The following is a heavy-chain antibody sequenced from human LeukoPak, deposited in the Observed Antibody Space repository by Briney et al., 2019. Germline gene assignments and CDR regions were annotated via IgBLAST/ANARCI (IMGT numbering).Heavy chain of an antibody. J-gene: IGHJ6*02. D-gene: IGHD6-13*01. CDR1: GYTFTSYG. CDR2: ISAYNGNT. V-gene: IGHV1-18*01. Sequence: GASVKVSCKASGYTFTSYGISWVRQAPGQGLEWMGWISAYNGNTNYAQELQGRVTMTTDTSTSTAYMELSRLRSDDTAVYYCARSQLHGGRQQLVDHYYYGMDVWGQGTTVTVSS. CDR3: ARSQLHGGRQQLVDHYYYGMDV.